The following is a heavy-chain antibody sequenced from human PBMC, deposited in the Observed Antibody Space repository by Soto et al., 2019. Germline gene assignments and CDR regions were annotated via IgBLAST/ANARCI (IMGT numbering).Heavy chain of an antibody. CDR2: IRSKAHNYAT. CDR3: VRDHNWGLDV. CDR1: GFTFSGSP. J-gene: IGHJ6*02. Sequence: EVHLVESGGGLVQPGASLKLSCAASGFTFSGSPLHWVRQASGKGLEWVGHIRSKAHNYATSYGMSMEGRFTISRDDSRSTAYLQMNSLKTEDTAMYFCVRDHNWGLDVWGQGTTVTVSS. D-gene: IGHD1-1*01. V-gene: IGHV3-73*02.